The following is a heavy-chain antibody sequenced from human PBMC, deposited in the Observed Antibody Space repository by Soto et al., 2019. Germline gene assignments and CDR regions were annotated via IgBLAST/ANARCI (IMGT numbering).Heavy chain of an antibody. J-gene: IGHJ4*02. V-gene: IGHV4-59*01. CDR3: ARGRIQLWYPFDY. Sequence: QVQLQESGPGLVKPSETLSLTCTVSGGSISSYYWSWIRQPPGKGLEWIGYIYYSGSTNYNPSLKSRAPXSXEXXKTQFSLKLSSVTAADTAVYYCARGRIQLWYPFDYWGQGTLVTVSS. CDR1: GGSISSYY. D-gene: IGHD5-18*01. CDR2: IYYSGST.